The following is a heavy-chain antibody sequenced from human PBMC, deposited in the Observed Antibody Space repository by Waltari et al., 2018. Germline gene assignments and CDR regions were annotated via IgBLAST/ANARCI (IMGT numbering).Heavy chain of an antibody. D-gene: IGHD3-10*01. J-gene: IGHJ3*02. CDR3: ARDRQGGSGSYYNVLDAFDI. Sequence: QVQLVQSGAEVKKPGASVKVSCKASGYTFTSYAMHWVRQAPGQRLEWMGWINAGNGNTKYSQEFQGKVTITRDTSASTAYMELSSLRSEDMAVYYCARDRQGGSGSYYNVLDAFDIWGQGTMVTVSS. V-gene: IGHV1-3*03. CDR1: GYTFTSYA. CDR2: INAGNGNT.